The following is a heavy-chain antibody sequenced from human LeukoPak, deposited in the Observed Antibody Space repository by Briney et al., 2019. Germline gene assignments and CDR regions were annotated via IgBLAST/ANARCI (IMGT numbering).Heavy chain of an antibody. J-gene: IGHJ5*02. CDR1: GYTFTDYY. CDR3: ARGRRYCSSTSCLNWFDP. V-gene: IGHV1-2*02. CDR2: INPNSGGT. D-gene: IGHD2-2*01. Sequence: EASVKVSCKASGYTFTDYYMHWVRQAPGQGLEWMGWINPNSGGTNYAQKFQGRVTMTRDTSISTAYMELSRLRSDDTAVYYCARGRRYCSSTSCLNWFDPWGQGTLVTVSS.